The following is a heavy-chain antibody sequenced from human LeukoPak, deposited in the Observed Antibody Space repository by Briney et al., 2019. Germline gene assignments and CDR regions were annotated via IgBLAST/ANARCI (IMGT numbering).Heavy chain of an antibody. CDR2: IYISGST. CDR1: GASINSHY. V-gene: IGHV4-4*07. Sequence: SETLSLTCTVSGASINSHYWSWIRQPAGKGLEWIGRIYISGSTNYNPSLKSRVTISVDESKNQFSLKLNSVTAADTAVYYCVTGDDSDGNYWGQGTLVTV. J-gene: IGHJ4*02. CDR3: VTGDDSDGNY. D-gene: IGHD2-21*01.